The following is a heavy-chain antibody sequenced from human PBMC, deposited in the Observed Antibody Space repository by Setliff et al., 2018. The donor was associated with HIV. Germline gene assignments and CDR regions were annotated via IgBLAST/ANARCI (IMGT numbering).Heavy chain of an antibody. CDR3: ARGSYTVRIDY. CDR2: IYSNGRT. D-gene: IGHD3-10*01. V-gene: IGHV4-61*02. CDR1: GGSITSGSYY. Sequence: SETLSLTCTVSGGSITSGSYYWSWIRQPAGKGLEWIGRIYSNGRTTHNPSLKSRVTISRDTSENQFSLRLSSVTAAGTAVYYCARGSYTVRIDYWGQGTRVTVSS. J-gene: IGHJ4*02.